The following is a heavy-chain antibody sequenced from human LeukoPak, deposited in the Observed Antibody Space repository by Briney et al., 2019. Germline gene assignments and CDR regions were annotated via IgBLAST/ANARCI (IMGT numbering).Heavy chain of an antibody. CDR1: GFTFSNYC. Sequence: PGGSLRLSCAASGFTFSNYCMSWVRQAPGKGLEWVANIRQDGSEKYYVDSVKGRFTIYSDNEKTSLFLQMNSLRVDDAAVYYCARGLYSGFDSDYWGQGGLVTVSS. V-gene: IGHV3-7*01. D-gene: IGHD5-12*01. CDR3: ARGLYSGFDSDY. CDR2: IRQDGSEK. J-gene: IGHJ4*02.